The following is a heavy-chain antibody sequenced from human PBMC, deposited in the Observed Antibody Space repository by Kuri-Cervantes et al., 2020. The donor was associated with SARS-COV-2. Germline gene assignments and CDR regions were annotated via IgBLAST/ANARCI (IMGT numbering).Heavy chain of an antibody. D-gene: IGHD6-19*01. CDR2: ISVSGGDT. V-gene: IGHV3-23*01. J-gene: IGHJ4*02. CDR3: AKVSGILGSAWYGRAHFDY. Sequence: GESLKISCAASGFTFSSYAMAWVRQAPGKGLEWVSDISVSGGDTHYADSVRGRFTISRDNSKNTLYLQVNSLRAEDTAVYFCAKVSGILGSAWYGRAHFDYWGQGTLVTVSS. CDR1: GFTFSSYA.